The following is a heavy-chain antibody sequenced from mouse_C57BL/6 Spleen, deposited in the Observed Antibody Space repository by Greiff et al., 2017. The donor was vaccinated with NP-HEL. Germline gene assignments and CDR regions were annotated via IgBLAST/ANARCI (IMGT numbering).Heavy chain of an antibody. CDR2: IDPNSGGT. D-gene: IGHD2-5*01. V-gene: IGHV1-72*01. Sequence: QVQLQQPGAELVKPGASVKLSCKASGYTFTSYWMHWVKQRPGRGLEWIGRIDPNSGGTKYNEKFKSKATLTVDKPSSTAYMPLSSLTSEDSAVYYCARSYYSNGIYYAMDYWGQGTSVTVSS. CDR1: GYTFTSYW. J-gene: IGHJ4*01. CDR3: ARSYYSNGIYYAMDY.